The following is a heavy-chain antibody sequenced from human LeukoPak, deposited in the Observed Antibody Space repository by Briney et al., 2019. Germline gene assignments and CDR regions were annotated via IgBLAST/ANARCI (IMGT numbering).Heavy chain of an antibody. CDR2: IYYSGST. J-gene: IGHJ4*02. V-gene: IGHV4-39*07. CDR1: GGSISSSSYY. CDR3: ARVGRADY. Sequence: PSETLSLTCTVSGGSISSSSYYWGWIRQPPGKGLEWIGSIYYSGSTYYNPSLKSRVTISVDTSKNQFSLKLSSVTAADTAVYYCARVGRADYWGQGTLVTVSS. D-gene: IGHD3-10*01.